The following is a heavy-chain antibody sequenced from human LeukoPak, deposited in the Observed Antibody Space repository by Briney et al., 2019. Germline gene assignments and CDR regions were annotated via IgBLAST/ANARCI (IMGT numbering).Heavy chain of an antibody. V-gene: IGHV1-8*03. CDR2: MNPNSGNT. Sequence: ASVKVSCKASGYTFTSYDINWLRQATGQGLEWMGWMNPNSGNTGYAQKFQGRVTITRNTSISTAYMELSSLRSEDTAVYYCARGVVDTASPSGGDAFDIWGQGTMVTVSS. J-gene: IGHJ3*02. D-gene: IGHD5-18*01. CDR3: ARGVVDTASPSGGDAFDI. CDR1: GYTFTSYD.